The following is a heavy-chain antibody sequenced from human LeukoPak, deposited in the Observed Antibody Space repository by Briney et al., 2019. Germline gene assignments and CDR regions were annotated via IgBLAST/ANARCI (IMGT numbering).Heavy chain of an antibody. CDR2: ISAYNGNT. CDR1: GYTFTSYG. J-gene: IGHJ4*02. D-gene: IGHD2-21*02. CDR3: ARDNLSYCGGDCYPDY. V-gene: IGHV1-18*01. Sequence: ASVKVSCKASGYTFTSYGISWVRQAPGQGLEWMGWISAYNGNTNHAQKLQGRVTMTTDTSTSTAYMELRSLRSDDTAVYYCARDNLSYCGGDCYPDYWGQGTLVTVSS.